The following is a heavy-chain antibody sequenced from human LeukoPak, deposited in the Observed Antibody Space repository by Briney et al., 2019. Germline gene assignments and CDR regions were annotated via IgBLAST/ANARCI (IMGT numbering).Heavy chain of an antibody. V-gene: IGHV3-7*01. CDR3: AKWVDGYNTGDDY. CDR1: GFTFSSYW. Sequence: GGSLRLSCAASGFTFSSYWMSWVRQAPGKGLEWVAKMKYDGSEKYYVDSVKGRFTTSRDNAKNSLYLQRNSLRAEDTAVYYCAKWVDGYNTGDDYWGQGTLVTVSS. J-gene: IGHJ4*02. CDR2: MKYDGSEK. D-gene: IGHD5-24*01.